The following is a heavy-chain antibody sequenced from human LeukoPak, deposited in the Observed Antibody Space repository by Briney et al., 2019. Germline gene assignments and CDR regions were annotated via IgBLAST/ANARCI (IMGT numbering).Heavy chain of an antibody. CDR3: ARAPKIYCSSTSCHVSYYFDY. J-gene: IGHJ4*02. Sequence: PGGSLRLSCAASGFTFSSYWMSWVRQAPGKGLEWVANIKQDGREKYYVDSVKGRFTISRDNANNSLYLQMNSLTAEDTAVYYCARAPKIYCSSTSCHVSYYFDYWGQGTLVTVSS. CDR1: GFTFSSYW. D-gene: IGHD2-2*01. CDR2: IKQDGREK. V-gene: IGHV3-7*01.